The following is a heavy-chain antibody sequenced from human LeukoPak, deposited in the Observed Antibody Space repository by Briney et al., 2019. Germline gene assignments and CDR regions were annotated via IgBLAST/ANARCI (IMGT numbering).Heavy chain of an antibody. V-gene: IGHV3-20*04. Sequence: GGSLRLSWAACGFTFDDYGMTWVRQAPGKGLEWVSDINWNGGSIGYADSVKGRFTVSRDNAKNSLYPQMNSLRAEDTAFYYCAREKYDSSGYYTDNYYFDYWGQGTLVTVSS. CDR3: AREKYDSSGYYTDNYYFDY. D-gene: IGHD3-22*01. CDR1: GFTFDDYG. CDR2: INWNGGSI. J-gene: IGHJ4*02.